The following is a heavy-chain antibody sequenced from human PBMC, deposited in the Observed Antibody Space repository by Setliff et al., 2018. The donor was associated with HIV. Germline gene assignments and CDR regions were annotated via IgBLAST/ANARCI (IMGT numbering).Heavy chain of an antibody. J-gene: IGHJ6*03. Sequence: SETLSLTCTVSGGSISSSSYYWGWIRQPPGKGLEWIGSIYYSGSTYYNPSLKSRVTISVDTSKNQFSLKLSSVTAADTAVYYCARQVRGPLPLYYMDVWGKGTTVTVSS. V-gene: IGHV4-39*01. CDR1: GGSISSSSYY. D-gene: IGHD3-10*01. CDR2: IYYSGST. CDR3: ARQVRGPLPLYYMDV.